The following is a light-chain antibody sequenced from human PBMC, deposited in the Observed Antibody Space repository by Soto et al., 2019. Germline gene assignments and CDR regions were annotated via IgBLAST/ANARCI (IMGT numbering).Light chain of an antibody. CDR1: QSVSSN. V-gene: IGKV3-15*01. Sequence: IVLTQSPATLSLSPGERATLSCRASQSVSSNLAWYQQKPGQAPRLLIYGASTRATGIPARFSGSGSGTEFTLTISSLQSEDFAVYFCQQYNNWPPWTFGQGTKVDI. CDR3: QQYNNWPPWT. J-gene: IGKJ1*01. CDR2: GAS.